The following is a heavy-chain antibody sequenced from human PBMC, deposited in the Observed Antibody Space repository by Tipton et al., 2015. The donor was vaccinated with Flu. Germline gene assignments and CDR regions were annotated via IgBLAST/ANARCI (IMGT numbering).Heavy chain of an antibody. V-gene: IGHV4-59*01. Sequence: TLSLTCSVSGGSITAYYWSWIRQPPGQGLEWIGYIYYNGSSDYNPSFKSRVTMSADTSKNQFSLRLTSVTAADTAVYYCARTTYDYTNYGTPGAYGMDVWSQGTTVTVSS. J-gene: IGHJ6*02. CDR2: IYYNGSS. D-gene: IGHD3-16*01. CDR3: ARTTYDYTNYGTPGAYGMDV. CDR1: GGSITAYY.